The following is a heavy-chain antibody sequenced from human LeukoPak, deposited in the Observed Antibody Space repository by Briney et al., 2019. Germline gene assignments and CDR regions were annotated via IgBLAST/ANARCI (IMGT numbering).Heavy chain of an antibody. V-gene: IGHV3-30-3*01. CDR1: GFTFSSYA. J-gene: IGHJ4*02. CDR3: ARGGGTYYYDSSGYYGPGNY. Sequence: PGRSLRLSCAASGFTFSSYAMHWVRQAPGNGLEWVAVISYDGSNKYYADSVKGRFTISRDNSKNTLYLQMNSLRAEDTAVYSCARGGGTYYYDSSGYYGPGNYWGQGTLVTVSS. CDR2: ISYDGSNK. D-gene: IGHD3-22*01.